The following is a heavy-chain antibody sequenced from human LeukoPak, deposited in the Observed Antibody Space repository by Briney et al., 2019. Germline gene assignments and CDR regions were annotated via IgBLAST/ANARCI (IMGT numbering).Heavy chain of an antibody. CDR2: ISTSGTTI. CDR3: ASFSDY. Sequence: GGSLRLSCAASGFSFSSYAMHWVRQAPGKGLEWVSYISTSGTTIYYADSVRGRFTISRDNAENSLYLQMNSLRAEDTAIYYCASFSDYWGRGTLVTVSS. CDR1: GFSFSSYA. V-gene: IGHV3-48*03. J-gene: IGHJ4*02.